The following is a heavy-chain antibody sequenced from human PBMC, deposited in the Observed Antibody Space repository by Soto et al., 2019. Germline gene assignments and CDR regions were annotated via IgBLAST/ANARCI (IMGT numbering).Heavy chain of an antibody. CDR1: GFTFSSYG. Sequence: GSLRLSWAGSGFTFSSYGVHWVLQTPFNWLEWVAVIGYDGVNKYYGDSVKGRFTISRDNSKSTLYLQMNSLRAEDTAIYYCAKDKRGPAARYYYYGMEVWGQGTTVTVSS. V-gene: IGHV3-30*02. D-gene: IGHD2-2*01. CDR2: IGYDGVNK. CDR3: AKDKRGPAARYYYYGMEV. J-gene: IGHJ6*02.